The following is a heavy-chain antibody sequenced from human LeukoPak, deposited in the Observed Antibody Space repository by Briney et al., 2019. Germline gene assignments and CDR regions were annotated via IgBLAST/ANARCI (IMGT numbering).Heavy chain of an antibody. CDR1: GFTFSDYY. J-gene: IGHJ5*01. D-gene: IGHD4-23*01. CDR2: ISGSGSTV. V-gene: IGHV3-11*01. Sequence: GGSLRLSCAASGFTFSDYYMSWIRQAPGKGLEWVSYISGSGSTVYYAASVRGRFTISRDNAKNPLFLQMNSLRAEDTAVYYCARDRGNSDPGDWFDSWGQGTLVTVSS. CDR3: ARDRGNSDPGDWFDS.